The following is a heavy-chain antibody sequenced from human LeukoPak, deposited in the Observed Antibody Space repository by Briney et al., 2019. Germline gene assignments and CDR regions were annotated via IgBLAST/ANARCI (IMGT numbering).Heavy chain of an antibody. D-gene: IGHD5-12*01. CDR3: ASHNSGYDAFDY. CDR2: IIPIFGTA. J-gene: IGHJ4*02. V-gene: IGHV1-69*06. CDR1: GGTFSSYA. Sequence: SVKVSCKASGGTFSSYAIRWVRQAPGQGLEWMGGIIPIFGTANYAQKFQGRVTITADKSTSTAYMELSSLRSEDTAVYYCASHNSGYDAFDYWGQGTLVTVSS.